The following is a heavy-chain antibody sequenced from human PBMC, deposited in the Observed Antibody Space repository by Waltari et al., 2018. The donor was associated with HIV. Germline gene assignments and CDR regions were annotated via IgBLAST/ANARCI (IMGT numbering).Heavy chain of an antibody. V-gene: IGHV3-21*04. D-gene: IGHD3-10*01. CDR1: GFDLRHYS. J-gene: IGHJ4*02. CDR2: IRRGNNEK. Sequence: DVYLVESGGGVVKIGGSIRLTCEVAGFDLRHYSMNWVSQSPVMGLECVASIRRGNNEKHYLDSVRGRFVISRDNAESSVYLQMESLREEDTATYFCVRDDPGYGPIDYWGQGTRVTV. CDR3: VRDDPGYGPIDY.